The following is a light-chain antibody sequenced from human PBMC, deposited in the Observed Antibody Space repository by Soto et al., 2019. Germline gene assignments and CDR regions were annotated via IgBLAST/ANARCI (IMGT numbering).Light chain of an antibody. J-gene: IGLJ2*01. CDR2: DVS. Sequence: QSALTQPASVSGSPGQSITISCTGTSSDVGGYNYVSWYQQHPGKAPKLIIYDVSDRPSGVSNRFSGSKSGNTASLTISVLQAEDEADYYCSSYTSSSVIFGGGTKLTVL. CDR1: SSDVGGYNY. V-gene: IGLV2-14*01. CDR3: SSYTSSSVI.